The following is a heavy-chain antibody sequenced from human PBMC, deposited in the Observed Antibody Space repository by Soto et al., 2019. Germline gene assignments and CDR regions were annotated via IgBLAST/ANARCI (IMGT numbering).Heavy chain of an antibody. V-gene: IGHV4-34*01. Sequence: SETLSLTCAVYGGSFSGYYWSWIRQPPGKGLEWIGEINHSGSTNYNPSLKSRVTILVDTSKNQFSLKLSSVTAADTAVYYCARDRRTGTRFDPWGQGTLVTVSS. CDR2: INHSGST. CDR3: ARDRRTGTRFDP. CDR1: GGSFSGYY. D-gene: IGHD1-1*01. J-gene: IGHJ5*02.